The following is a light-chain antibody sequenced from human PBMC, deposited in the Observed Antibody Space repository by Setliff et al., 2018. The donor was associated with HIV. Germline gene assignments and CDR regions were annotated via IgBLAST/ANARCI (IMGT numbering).Light chain of an antibody. CDR3: CSYAGSNMFVV. CDR2: EVN. CDR1: TSDIGSYNR. Sequence: QCALAQPPSVSGSPGQSIIISCTGTTSDIGSYNRVSWYQQRPGTAPKLIIYEVNKRPSGVSNRFSGSKSGTTASLAISGLQADDEADYYCCSYAGSNMFVVFGTGTKVTVL. V-gene: IGLV2-23*02. J-gene: IGLJ1*01.